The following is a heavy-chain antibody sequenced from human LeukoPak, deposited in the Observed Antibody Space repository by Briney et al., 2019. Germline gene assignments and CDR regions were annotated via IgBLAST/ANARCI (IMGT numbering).Heavy chain of an antibody. CDR3: ASALRIHYYFDY. CDR1: GFTFSSYA. CDR2: ISDSDGNT. V-gene: IGHV3-23*01. Sequence: PGGSLRLSCAASGFTFSSYAVSWVRQAPGKGLEWVSAISDSDGNTYYADSVKGRFTISRDNSKNTLYLQMNSLRAEDTAVYYCASALRIHYYFDYWGQGTLVTVSS. J-gene: IGHJ4*02. D-gene: IGHD2-15*01.